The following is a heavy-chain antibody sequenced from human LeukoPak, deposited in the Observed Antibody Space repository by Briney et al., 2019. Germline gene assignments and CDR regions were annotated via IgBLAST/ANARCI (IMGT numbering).Heavy chain of an antibody. CDR2: IYTSGST. D-gene: IGHD6-6*01. CDR3: ARGVVYSSSSGWFDP. CDR1: GGSISSYY. Sequence: SETLSLTCTVSGGSISSYYWSWIRQPPGKGLEWIGRIYTSGSTNYNPSLKSRVTMSVDTSKNQFSLKLSSVTAADTAVCYCARGVVYSSSSGWFDPWGQGTLVTVSS. J-gene: IGHJ5*02. V-gene: IGHV4-4*07.